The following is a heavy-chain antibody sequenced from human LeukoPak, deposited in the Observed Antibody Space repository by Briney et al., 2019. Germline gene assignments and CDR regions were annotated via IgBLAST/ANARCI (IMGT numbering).Heavy chain of an antibody. D-gene: IGHD3-10*01. CDR1: GYTFTSYY. CDR2: INPSGGST. J-gene: IGHJ3*02. V-gene: IGHV1-46*01. Sequence: ASVEVSCKASGYTFTSYYMHWVRQAPGQGLEWMGIINPSGGSTSYAQKFQGRVTMIRDTSTSTVYMELSSLRSEDTAVYYCARDSEGSDAFDIWGQGTMVTVSS. CDR3: ARDSEGSDAFDI.